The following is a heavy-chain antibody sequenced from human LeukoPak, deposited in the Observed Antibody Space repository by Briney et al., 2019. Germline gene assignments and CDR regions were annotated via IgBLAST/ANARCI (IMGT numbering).Heavy chain of an antibody. J-gene: IGHJ4*02. CDR2: IYYSGST. CDR3: TRGGDLGY. D-gene: IGHD3-10*01. Sequence: PSETLSLTCTVSGGSISSYYWSWIRQPPGKGLEWIGYIYYSGSTNYNPSLKSRVTISADTSRDQFSLKVTSVTAADTAVYYCTRGGDLGYWGQGTLVTVSS. CDR1: GGSISSYY. V-gene: IGHV4-59*01.